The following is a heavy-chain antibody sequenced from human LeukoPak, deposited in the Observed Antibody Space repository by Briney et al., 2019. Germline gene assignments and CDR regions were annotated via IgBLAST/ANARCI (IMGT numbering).Heavy chain of an antibody. CDR2: INPLASSI. J-gene: IGHJ4*02. Sequence: GGSLRLSCEASGLIFSDYSFNCIRQAPGKGLEWVSSINPLASSIYYADSVKGRFIISRDNAKNSLYLQMDSLRAEDTAFYYCARLRGNSDRSGYYYSYDYWGQGTLVTVSS. D-gene: IGHD3-22*01. V-gene: IGHV3-21*01. CDR1: GLIFSDYS. CDR3: ARLRGNSDRSGYYYSYDY.